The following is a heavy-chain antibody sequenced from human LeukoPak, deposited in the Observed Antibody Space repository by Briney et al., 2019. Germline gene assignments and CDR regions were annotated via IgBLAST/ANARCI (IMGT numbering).Heavy chain of an antibody. V-gene: IGHV3-30*04. D-gene: IGHD4-23*01. CDR2: ISCDGSNK. J-gene: IGHJ4*02. CDR3: ARDNPTDYGGNAFDY. CDR1: GFTFSSYA. Sequence: GGSLRLSCAASGFTFSSYAMHWVRQAPGKGLEWVAVISCDGSNKYYADSVKGRFTISRDNSKNTLYLQMNSLRAEDTAVYYCARDNPTDYGGNAFDYWGQGTLVTVSS.